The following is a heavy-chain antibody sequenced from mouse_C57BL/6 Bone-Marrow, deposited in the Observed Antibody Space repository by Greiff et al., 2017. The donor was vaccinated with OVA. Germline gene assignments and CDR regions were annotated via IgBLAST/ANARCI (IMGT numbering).Heavy chain of an antibody. Sequence: VHLVESGAELARPGASVKLSCKASGYTFTSYGISWVKQRTGQGLEWIGEIYPRSGNTYYNEKFKGKATLTADKSSSTAYMELRSLTSEDSAVYFCARWGYYGSRFAYWGQGTLVTVSA. D-gene: IGHD1-1*01. J-gene: IGHJ3*01. V-gene: IGHV1-81*01. CDR3: ARWGYYGSRFAY. CDR2: IYPRSGNT. CDR1: GYTFTSYG.